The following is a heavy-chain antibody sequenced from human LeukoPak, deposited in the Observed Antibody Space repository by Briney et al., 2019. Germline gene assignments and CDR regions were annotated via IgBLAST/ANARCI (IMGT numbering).Heavy chain of an antibody. Sequence: SETLSLTCTVSGGSISSGGYYWSWIRQHPGKGLEWIGYIYYSGSTYYNPSLKSRVTISVDTSKNQFSLKLSSVTAADTAVYYCARLKFMTTVVTPLRWGQGTLVTVSS. D-gene: IGHD4-17*01. V-gene: IGHV4-31*03. CDR3: ARLKFMTTVVTPLR. CDR2: IYYSGST. J-gene: IGHJ4*02. CDR1: GGSISSGGYY.